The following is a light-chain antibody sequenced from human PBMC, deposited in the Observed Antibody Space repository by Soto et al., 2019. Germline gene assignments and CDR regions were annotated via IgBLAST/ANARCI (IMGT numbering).Light chain of an antibody. CDR3: QQYHIWPSWT. CDR1: QSISSY. Sequence: IQMTQSPSTLSASVVDRVTITFRASQSISSYLNWYQQKPGKAPKLLIYAASSLQSGVPSRFSGSGSGTDFTLTISSLQSEDFAVYFCQQYHIWPSWTFGQGTKVDIK. J-gene: IGKJ1*01. V-gene: IGKV1-39*01. CDR2: AAS.